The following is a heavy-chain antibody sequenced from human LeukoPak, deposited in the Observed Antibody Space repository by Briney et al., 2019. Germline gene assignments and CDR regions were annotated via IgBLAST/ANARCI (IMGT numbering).Heavy chain of an antibody. CDR2: ISRSSDTI. V-gene: IGHV3-48*02. D-gene: IGHD6-13*01. CDR1: GFTFSTYS. CDR3: VRDFADSSTWAPVGY. Sequence: GGSLRLSCATSGFTFSTYSMNWVRQAPGKGLEWVSYISRSSDTIHYAESVKGRFAISRDNAKNSLYLQMNRLKDEDTAVYYCVRDFADSSTWAPVGYWGQGTLVTVSS. J-gene: IGHJ4*02.